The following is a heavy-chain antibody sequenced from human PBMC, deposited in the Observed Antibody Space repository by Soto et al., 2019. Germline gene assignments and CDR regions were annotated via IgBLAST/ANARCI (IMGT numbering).Heavy chain of an antibody. J-gene: IGHJ6*02. CDR2: IWYDGSNK. CDR1: GFTFSSYG. CDR3: ARGLQQLPHYGMDV. Sequence: GGSLRLSCAASGFTFSSYGMHWVRQAPGKGLEWVAVIWYDGSNKYYADSVKGRFTISRDNSKNTLYLQMNSLRAEDTAVYYCARGLQQLPHYGMDVWGQGTTVTVSS. V-gene: IGHV3-33*01. D-gene: IGHD6-13*01.